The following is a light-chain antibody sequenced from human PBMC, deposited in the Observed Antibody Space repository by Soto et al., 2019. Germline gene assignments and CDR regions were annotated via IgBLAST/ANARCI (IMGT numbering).Light chain of an antibody. CDR1: SGDIGGYNY. CDR2: DVS. CDR3: SSYTTSNTLL. J-gene: IGLJ2*01. Sequence: QSALTQPASVSGSPGQSITISCTGTSGDIGGYNYVSWYQQHPGKAPKLMIYDVSDRPSGFSNRFSGSKSGNTASLTISGLRAEDEADYYCSSYTTSNTLLFGGGTKLTVL. V-gene: IGLV2-14*01.